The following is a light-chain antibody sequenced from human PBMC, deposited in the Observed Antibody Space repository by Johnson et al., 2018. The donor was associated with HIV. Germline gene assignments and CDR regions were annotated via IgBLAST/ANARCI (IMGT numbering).Light chain of an antibody. CDR3: GTWDSSLGTYV. CDR1: SSNIGNHY. J-gene: IGLJ1*01. CDR2: DNN. V-gene: IGLV1-51*01. Sequence: QSVLTQPPSVSAAPGQKVTISCSGSSSNIGNHYVSCYHLLPGTAPNLLIYDNNQRPSGIPDRFSVSNSGTSAPRGITGLQTGDEADYYCGTWDSSLGTYVVGSGTKVTVL.